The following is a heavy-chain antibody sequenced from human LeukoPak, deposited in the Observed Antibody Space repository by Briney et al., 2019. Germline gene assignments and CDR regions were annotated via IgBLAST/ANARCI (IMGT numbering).Heavy chain of an antibody. CDR3: AKDRRGSGWYGYFDY. CDR1: GFTFSSYA. V-gene: IGHV3-23*01. Sequence: PGGSPRLSCAASGFTFSSYAMSWVRQAPGKGLEWVSAISGSGGSTYYADSVKGRFTISRDNSKNTLYLQMNSLRAEDTAVYYCAKDRRGSGWYGYFDYWGQGTLVTVSS. D-gene: IGHD6-19*01. J-gene: IGHJ4*02. CDR2: ISGSGGST.